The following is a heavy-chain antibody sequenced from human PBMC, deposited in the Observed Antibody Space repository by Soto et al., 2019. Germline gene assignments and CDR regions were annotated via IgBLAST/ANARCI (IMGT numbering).Heavy chain of an antibody. CDR3: SRQFSYFHY. CDR2: IYHSGTT. CDR1: GDSISSSNSY. Sequence: QLQLQESGPELVKTSETLSLTCTVSGDSISSSNSYWGWIRQPPGKGLEWIGDIYHSGTTYYHPSLNSRLPSSVDTSRNPFSLMLSSVPAADTSVYYCSRQFSYFHYCFQRALVTVSS. V-gene: IGHV4-39*01. J-gene: IGHJ4*02.